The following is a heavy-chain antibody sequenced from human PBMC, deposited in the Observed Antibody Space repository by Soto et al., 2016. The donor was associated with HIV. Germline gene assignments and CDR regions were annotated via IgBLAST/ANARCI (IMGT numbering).Heavy chain of an antibody. D-gene: IGHD4-17*01. Sequence: QVQLVQSGAEVKKPGASVKVSCRASGYTFSSNDINWVLQATGQGLEWMGWMNPNSGNTGYAQKFQGRVIITRNTSISTAYMELTSLRSEDTAVYYCARRPTVVIGPLRYYYMDVWGKGTTVTASS. CDR3: ARRPTVVIGPLRYYYMDV. CDR2: MNPNSGNT. CDR1: GYTFSSND. J-gene: IGHJ6*03. V-gene: IGHV1-8*03.